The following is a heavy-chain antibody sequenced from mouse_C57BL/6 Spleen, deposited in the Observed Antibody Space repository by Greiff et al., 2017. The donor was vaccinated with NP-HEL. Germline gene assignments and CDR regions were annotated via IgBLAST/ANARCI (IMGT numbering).Heavy chain of an antibody. J-gene: IGHJ2*01. CDR1: GFSLSTSGMG. CDR3: ARSDYGSSGVFDY. CDR2: IYWDDDK. D-gene: IGHD1-1*01. V-gene: IGHV8-12*01. Sequence: QVTLKVCCPGILQSSQTLSLTCSFSGFSLSTSGMGVSWIRQPSGKGLEWLAHIYWDDDKRYNPSLKSRLTISKDTSRNQVFLKITSVDTADTATYYCARSDYGSSGVFDYWGQGTTLTVSS.